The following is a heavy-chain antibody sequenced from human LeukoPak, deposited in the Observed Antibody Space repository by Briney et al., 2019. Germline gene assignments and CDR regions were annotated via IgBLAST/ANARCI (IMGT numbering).Heavy chain of an antibody. D-gene: IGHD2-8*02. CDR3: ARGPPGGYYMDV. CDR2: MNPNSGNT. J-gene: IGHJ6*03. Sequence: ASVKVSCKASGYIFTSYDINWVRQATGQGLEWMGWMNPNSGNTGYAQKFQGRVTMTRNTSISTAYMELSSLRSEDTAVYYCARGPPGGYYMDVWGKGTTVTVSS. V-gene: IGHV1-8*01. CDR1: GYIFTSYD.